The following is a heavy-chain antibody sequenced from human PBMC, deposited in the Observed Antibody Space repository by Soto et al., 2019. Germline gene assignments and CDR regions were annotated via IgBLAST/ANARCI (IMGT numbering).Heavy chain of an antibody. CDR1: GFTFSSYA. Sequence: GGSLRLSCAASGFTFSSYAMSWVRQAPGKGLEWVSAISGSGGSTYYADSVKGRFTISRDNSKNTLYLQMDSLRAEDTAVYYWATQITGTTKSNYWAQGTLVTVS. CDR2: ISGSGGST. D-gene: IGHD1-7*01. V-gene: IGHV3-23*01. CDR3: ATQITGTTKSNY. J-gene: IGHJ4*02.